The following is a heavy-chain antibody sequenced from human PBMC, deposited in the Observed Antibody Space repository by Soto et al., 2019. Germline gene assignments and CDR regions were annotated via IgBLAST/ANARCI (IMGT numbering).Heavy chain of an antibody. CDR3: ARDRLANWFDP. CDR1: GGSISSYY. CDR2: IYYSGST. D-gene: IGHD3-9*01. V-gene: IGHV4-59*01. Sequence: SETLSLTCTVSGGSISSYYWNWIRQPPGKGLEWIGYIYYSGSTKYNPSLKSRVAISVDTSKNQFSLKLSSVTAADTAVYYCARDRLANWFDPWGQGTLVTVSS. J-gene: IGHJ5*02.